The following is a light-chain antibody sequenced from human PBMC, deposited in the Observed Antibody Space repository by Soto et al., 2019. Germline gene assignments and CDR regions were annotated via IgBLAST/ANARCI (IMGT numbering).Light chain of an antibody. V-gene: IGKV3-11*01. Sequence: ETVLTQSPATLSLSPGDRATLSWRASQSITTYLAWYQQKTGQAPKLLFYDASNRATGIPARFSASGSGTDFTLTISSLEPEDSAVYYCHQRSSWWTFGQGTKVEIK. CDR2: DAS. J-gene: IGKJ1*01. CDR3: HQRSSWWT. CDR1: QSITTY.